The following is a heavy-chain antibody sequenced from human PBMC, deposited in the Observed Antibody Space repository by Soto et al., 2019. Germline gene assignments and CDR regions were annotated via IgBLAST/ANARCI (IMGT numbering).Heavy chain of an antibody. V-gene: IGHV1-69*13. Sequence: SEKVSCKASGGTFSSFTISWVRQAPGQGLEWMGGIIPIYGTANYAQKFQDRVTIIADASTTTAYMELSGLRSEDTAIYYCAKDRRADWESYYYYAMDVWGQGTTVTVSS. D-gene: IGHD1-26*01. CDR2: IIPIYGTA. J-gene: IGHJ6*02. CDR3: AKDRRADWESYYYYAMDV. CDR1: GGTFSSFT.